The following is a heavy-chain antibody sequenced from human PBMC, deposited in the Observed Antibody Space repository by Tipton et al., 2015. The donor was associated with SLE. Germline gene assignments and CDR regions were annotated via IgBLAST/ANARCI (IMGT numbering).Heavy chain of an antibody. V-gene: IGHV4-59*01. CDR3: TSSPGITIFGVATYFDY. CDR2: VYHSGIT. J-gene: IGHJ4*02. D-gene: IGHD3-3*01. Sequence: LRLSCTVSDDSISTDYWSWIRQPPGRGLEWIGYVYHSGITNSNPSLQSRVTISIDTSKNQFSLKLTSVTAADTAVYYCTSSPGITIFGVATYFDYWSQGHLVTVSS. CDR1: DDSISTDY.